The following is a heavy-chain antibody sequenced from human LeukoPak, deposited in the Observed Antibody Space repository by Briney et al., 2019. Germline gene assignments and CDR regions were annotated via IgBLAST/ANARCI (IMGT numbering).Heavy chain of an antibody. CDR1: GFTFSDYY. CDR2: ISSSGSTI. CDR3: ARDSPSWIQLWLGRGDYYMDV. Sequence: GGSLRLSCAASGFTFSDYYMSWIRQAPGKGLEWVSYISSSGSTIYYADSVKGRFTISRDNAKNSLYLQMNSLRAEDTAVYYCARDSPSWIQLWLGRGDYYMDVWGKGTTVTVSS. J-gene: IGHJ6*03. V-gene: IGHV3-11*04. D-gene: IGHD5-18*01.